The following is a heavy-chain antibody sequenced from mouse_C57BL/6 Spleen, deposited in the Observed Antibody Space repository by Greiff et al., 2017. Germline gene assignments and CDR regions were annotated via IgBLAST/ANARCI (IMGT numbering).Heavy chain of an antibody. Sequence: QVQLQQPGAELVKPGASVKLSCKASGYTFTSYWMHWVKQRPGQGLEWIGMIHPNSGSTNYNEKFKSKATLTVDKSSSTAYMQLSSLTSEDSAVDYCARRWLLPTDAMDYWGQGTSVTVSS. CDR1: GYTFTSYW. D-gene: IGHD2-3*01. CDR2: IHPNSGST. CDR3: ARRWLLPTDAMDY. J-gene: IGHJ4*01. V-gene: IGHV1-64*01.